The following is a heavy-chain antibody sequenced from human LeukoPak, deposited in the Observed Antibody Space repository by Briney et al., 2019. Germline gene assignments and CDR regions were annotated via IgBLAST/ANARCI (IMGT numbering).Heavy chain of an antibody. J-gene: IGHJ3*02. CDR3: ATLVGATSAFDI. Sequence: ASVKVSCKVSGYTLTELSMHWVRQAPGKGLEWMGGFDPEDGETIYAQKFQGRVTMTEDTSTDTAYMELSSLRSEDTAVYYCATLVGATSAFDIWGQGTMVTVSS. CDR1: GYTLTELS. D-gene: IGHD1-26*01. V-gene: IGHV1-24*01. CDR2: FDPEDGET.